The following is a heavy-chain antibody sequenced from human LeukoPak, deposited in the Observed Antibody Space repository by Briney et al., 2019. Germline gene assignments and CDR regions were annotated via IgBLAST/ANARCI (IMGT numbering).Heavy chain of an antibody. J-gene: IGHJ4*02. D-gene: IGHD2-2*01. Sequence: GGSLRLSCAASGFTVSSNYMSWVRQAPGKGLEWVSVIYSCCSTYYADSVKVRFTISRDNSKNTLYLQMNSLRVEDTAVYYCARGQSCSSTSCFFDYWGQGTLVTVSS. V-gene: IGHV3-53*01. CDR1: GFTVSSNY. CDR3: ARGQSCSSTSCFFDY. CDR2: IYSCCST.